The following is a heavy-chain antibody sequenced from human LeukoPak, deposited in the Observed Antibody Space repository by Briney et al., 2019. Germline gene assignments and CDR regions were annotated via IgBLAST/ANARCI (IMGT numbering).Heavy chain of an antibody. CDR2: ISSTGSTT. D-gene: IGHD2-21*02. CDR1: GFNFKDHY. CDR3: ARAHFVTNYFDS. V-gene: IGHV3-11*04. Sequence: TGGSLRLSCAASGFNFKDHYMSWIRQAPGKGLEWISYISSTGSTTYSADSVKGRFTISRDNAKNSLYLQLNYLTAEDTAVYYCARAHFVTNYFDSWGQGTLVTVSS. J-gene: IGHJ4*02.